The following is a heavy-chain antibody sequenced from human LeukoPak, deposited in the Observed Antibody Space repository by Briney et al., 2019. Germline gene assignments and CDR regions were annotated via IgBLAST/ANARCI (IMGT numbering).Heavy chain of an antibody. D-gene: IGHD3-10*01. V-gene: IGHV3-74*01. CDR3: ARGYFYSGSGSSPLDY. CDR2: INSDGSRT. CDR1: GFTFNSYW. J-gene: IGHJ4*02. Sequence: GGSLRLSCAASGFTFNSYWMHWVRQVPGKGLVWVSRINSDGSRTNYVDSAKGRFTISRDNAKNTLFLQMNSLGAEDSAVYYCARGYFYSGSGSSPLDYWGQGTVVTVSS.